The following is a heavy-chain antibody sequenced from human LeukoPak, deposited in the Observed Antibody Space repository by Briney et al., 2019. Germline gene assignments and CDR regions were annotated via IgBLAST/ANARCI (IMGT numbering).Heavy chain of an antibody. CDR1: GFTFSSYS. CDR2: ISSTSSIK. J-gene: IGHJ4*02. D-gene: IGHD5-18*01. V-gene: IGHV3-48*01. CDR3: AKDLLSARLNRYSYGDAPFDY. Sequence: GGSLRLSCAASGFTFSSYSMNWVRQAPGKGLEWVSYISSTSSIKYYADSVKGRFTISRDNAKNSLYLQMSSLRAEDTAVYYCAKDLLSARLNRYSYGDAPFDYSGQGTLVTVSP.